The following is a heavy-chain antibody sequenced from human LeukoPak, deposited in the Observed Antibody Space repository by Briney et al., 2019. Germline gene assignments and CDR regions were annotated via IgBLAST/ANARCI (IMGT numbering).Heavy chain of an antibody. J-gene: IGHJ4*02. CDR2: IYPSGGST. CDR3: ARRFYDTSGEYIYDY. Sequence: ASVKVSCKASGYTFTNYYMHWVRQATGQGLEWMGMIYPSGGSTTYAQKFQGRVTMTRGTSTSTVYMELSSLRSEDTAVYYCARRFYDTSGEYIYDYWGQGTLVTVSS. CDR1: GYTFTNYY. D-gene: IGHD3-22*01. V-gene: IGHV1-46*01.